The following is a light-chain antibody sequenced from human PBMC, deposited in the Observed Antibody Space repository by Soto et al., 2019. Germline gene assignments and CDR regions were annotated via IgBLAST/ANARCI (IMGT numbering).Light chain of an antibody. Sequence: EIGMTQSPATLSVSPGESATLSSRASQSVSSNLAWYQQKPGQAPRLLIYGASTRATGIPARFSGSGSGTEFTLTISSLQSEDFAVYYCQQYNNWPRTFGQGTKVDIK. CDR1: QSVSSN. J-gene: IGKJ1*01. CDR2: GAS. V-gene: IGKV3-15*01. CDR3: QQYNNWPRT.